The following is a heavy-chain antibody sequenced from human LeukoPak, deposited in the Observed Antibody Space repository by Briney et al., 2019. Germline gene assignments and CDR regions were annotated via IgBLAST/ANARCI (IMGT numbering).Heavy chain of an antibody. V-gene: IGHV3-23*01. D-gene: IGHD3-22*01. CDR2: ISGSGGST. CDR3: AKFGGRYYYDSSGYYYFDY. CDR1: GFTFSSYA. J-gene: IGHJ4*02. Sequence: GGSLRLSCAASGFTFSSYAMSWVRQAPGRGLEWVSAISGSGGSTYYADSVKGRFTISRDNSKNTLYLQMNSLRAEDTAVYYCAKFGGRYYYDSSGYYYFDYWGQGTLVTVSS.